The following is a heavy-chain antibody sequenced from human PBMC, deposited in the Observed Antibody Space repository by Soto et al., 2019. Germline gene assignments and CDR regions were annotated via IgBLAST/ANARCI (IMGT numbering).Heavy chain of an antibody. V-gene: IGHV1-69*01. D-gene: IGHD1-7*01. CDR3: ASLGLELHGSWWFEP. J-gene: IGHJ5*02. CDR2: IIPIFGTA. Sequence: QVQLVQSGAEVKKPGSSVKVSCKASGGTFSSYAISWVRQAPGQGLEWMGGIIPIFGTASYAQKFQGRVTITADESTSTAYMELGSLRSEDTAVYYCASLGLELHGSWWFEPWGQGTLVTVSA. CDR1: GGTFSSYA.